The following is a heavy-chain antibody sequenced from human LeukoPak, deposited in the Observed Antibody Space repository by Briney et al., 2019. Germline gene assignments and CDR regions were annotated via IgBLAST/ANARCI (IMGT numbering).Heavy chain of an antibody. D-gene: IGHD6-13*01. CDR1: GYRFTNYW. CDR2: IYPGDSDT. V-gene: IGHV5-51*01. Sequence: GESLKISCKGSGYRFTNYWIGWVRQMPGKGLEWMGIIYPGDSDTKYRPPFEGQVTISVDKSINTAYLQWSSLKASDTAMYYCARPSSSGSWFEDAFDVWGQGTMVTVSS. J-gene: IGHJ3*01. CDR3: ARPSSSGSWFEDAFDV.